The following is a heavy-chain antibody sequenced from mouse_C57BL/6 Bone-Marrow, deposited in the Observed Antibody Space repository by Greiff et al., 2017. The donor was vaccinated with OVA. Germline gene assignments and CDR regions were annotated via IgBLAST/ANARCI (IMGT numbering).Heavy chain of an antibody. D-gene: IGHD1-1*01. Sequence: EVQRVESGGGLVQPGGSLKLSCAASGIDFSRYWMSWVRRAPGKGLEWIGEINPDSSTINYAPSLKDKFIISRDNAKNTLYLQMSKVRSEDTALYYCARSHYYGSTPFAMDYWGQGTSVTVSS. CDR2: INPDSSTI. CDR3: ARSHYYGSTPFAMDY. V-gene: IGHV4-1*01. CDR1: GIDFSRYW. J-gene: IGHJ4*01.